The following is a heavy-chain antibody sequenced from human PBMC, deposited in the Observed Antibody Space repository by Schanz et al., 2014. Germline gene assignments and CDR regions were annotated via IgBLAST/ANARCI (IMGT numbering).Heavy chain of an antibody. V-gene: IGHV3-48*01. J-gene: IGHJ2*01. Sequence: EVQLVESGGGLVQPGKSLRLSCAASGITFSSHSFNWVRQAPGKGLEWISYITYNGGTIYYADSVKGRFTISRDNSKNTLYLQMNSLRAEDTAIYYCAKDAPYPFDLWGRGTLITVSS. CDR2: ITYNGGTI. CDR1: GITFSSHS. CDR3: AKDAPYPFDL.